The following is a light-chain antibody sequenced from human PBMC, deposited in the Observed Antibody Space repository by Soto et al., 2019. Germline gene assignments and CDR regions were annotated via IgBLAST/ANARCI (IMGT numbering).Light chain of an antibody. CDR2: AAS. CDR1: QNIDTS. CDR3: QKSYNIPYN. V-gene: IGKV1-39*01. Sequence: DIQMTQSPSSLSASVGAIVTITCQTSQNIDTSLNWYQQKPGKAPKLLTYAASQLQIGVPSRFRGCGSGTDFTLTISSLQPDDFATYYCQKSYNIPYNFGQGTKLEIK. J-gene: IGKJ2*01.